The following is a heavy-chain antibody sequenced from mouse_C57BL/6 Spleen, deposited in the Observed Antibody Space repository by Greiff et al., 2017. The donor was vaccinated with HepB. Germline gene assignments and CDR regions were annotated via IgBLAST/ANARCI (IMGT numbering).Heavy chain of an antibody. CDR1: GFTFSDYY. V-gene: IGHV5-16*01. CDR3: ARHHRYFDV. Sequence: DVQLVESEGGLVQPGRSMKLSCTASGFTFSDYYMAWVRQVPEKGLEWVANINYDGSSTYYLDSLKSRFIISRDNAKNILYLQMSSLKSEDTATYYCARHHRYFDVWGTGTTVTVSS. J-gene: IGHJ1*03. CDR2: INYDGSST.